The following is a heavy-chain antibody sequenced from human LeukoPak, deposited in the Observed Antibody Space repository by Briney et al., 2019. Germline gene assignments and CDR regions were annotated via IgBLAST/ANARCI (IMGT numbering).Heavy chain of an antibody. V-gene: IGHV3-23*01. CDR1: GFTFSSYA. Sequence: GGSLRLSCAASGFTFSSYAMSWVRQAPGKGLEWVSAISGSGGSTYYADSVKGRFTISRDNAKDSLYLQMNSLRAEDTAVYYCARLRGWDFDYWGQGTLVTVSS. CDR3: ARLRGWDFDY. D-gene: IGHD6-19*01. J-gene: IGHJ4*02. CDR2: ISGSGGST.